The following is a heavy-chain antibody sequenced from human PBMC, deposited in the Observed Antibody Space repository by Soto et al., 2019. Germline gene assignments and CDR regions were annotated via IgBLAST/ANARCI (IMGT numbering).Heavy chain of an antibody. CDR1: GLNFRSYG. V-gene: IGHV3-30-3*01. CDR3: ARAMDTAMASKDNWFDP. Sequence: PGGSQILSCAASGLNFRSYGRHWVRQATGKGLEWVATISYDENKRYYTDSVKGRFTISRDNSKNTLYLQVNSLRAEDTAVYYCARAMDTAMASKDNWFDPWGQGTLVTVSS. D-gene: IGHD5-18*01. CDR2: ISYDENKR. J-gene: IGHJ5*02.